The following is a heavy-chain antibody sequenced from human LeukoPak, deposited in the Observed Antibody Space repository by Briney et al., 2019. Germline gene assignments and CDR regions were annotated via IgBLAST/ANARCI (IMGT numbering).Heavy chain of an antibody. Sequence: GASVKVSCKASGGTFSSYAISWVRQAPGQGLEWMGGIIPIFGTANYAQKFQGGVTITADESTSTAYMELSSLRSEDTAVYYCARGGYCSSTSCSGAFDIWGQGTMVTVSS. CDR2: IIPIFGTA. V-gene: IGHV1-69*13. J-gene: IGHJ3*02. D-gene: IGHD2-2*01. CDR3: ARGGYCSSTSCSGAFDI. CDR1: GGTFSSYA.